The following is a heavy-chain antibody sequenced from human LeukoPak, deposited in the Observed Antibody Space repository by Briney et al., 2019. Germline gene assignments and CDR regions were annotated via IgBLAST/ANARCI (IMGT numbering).Heavy chain of an antibody. V-gene: IGHV3-74*01. CDR1: GFTFSSYA. CDR2: INPDGSWT. J-gene: IGHJ5*02. Sequence: GSLRLSCAASGFTFSSYAMSWVRQAPGKGLEWVSCINPDGSWTLHADSVKGRFAISRDYARNTLYLQMNSLGVEDTAMYYCARYEQRPGVTASDPWSQGTLVTVSS. D-gene: IGHD2-21*02. CDR3: ARYEQRPGVTASDP.